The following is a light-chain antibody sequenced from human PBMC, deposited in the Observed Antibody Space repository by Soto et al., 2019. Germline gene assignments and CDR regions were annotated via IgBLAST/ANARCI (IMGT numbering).Light chain of an antibody. CDR3: QQYNNWPWTI. CDR1: QSVSSTY. Sequence: EIVLTQSPATLSLSPGERATLSCRASQSVSSTYLAWYQQKPGQAPRLLIYGASTRATGIPARFSGSGSGTEFTLTISSLQSEDFAVYYCQQYNNWPWTIFGPGTKVYIK. CDR2: GAS. J-gene: IGKJ3*01. V-gene: IGKV3-15*01.